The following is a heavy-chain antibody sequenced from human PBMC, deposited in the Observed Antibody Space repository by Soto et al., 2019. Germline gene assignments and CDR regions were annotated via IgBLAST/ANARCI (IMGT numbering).Heavy chain of an antibody. V-gene: IGHV3-48*01. D-gene: IGHD6-6*01. CDR1: GFTFSSYS. CDR2: ISSSSSTI. J-gene: IGHJ4*02. Sequence: GGSLRLSCAASGFTFSSYSMNWVRQAPGKGLEWVSYISSSSSTIYYADSVKGRFTISRDNAKNSLYLQMNSLRAEDTAVYYCARGTLEWYSSSLTFDYWGQGTLVTVSS. CDR3: ARGTLEWYSSSLTFDY.